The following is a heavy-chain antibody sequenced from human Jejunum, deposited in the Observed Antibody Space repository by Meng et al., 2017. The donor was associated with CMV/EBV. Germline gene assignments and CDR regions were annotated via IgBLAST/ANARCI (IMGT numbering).Heavy chain of an antibody. CDR1: GYTFTDYS. CDR2: INTNSGTP. D-gene: IGHD5-18*01. V-gene: IGHV7-4-1*02. Sequence: QVQVVQSGSELKKPGASVKVSCKASGYTFTDYSISWVRQAPGQGLEWMGWINTNSGTPTYAQGFTGRFVFSLDTSVTTAYMEITSLKAEDTAVYYCARRRYVGYGYYFDSWGQGTLVVASS. CDR3: ARRRYVGYGYYFDS. J-gene: IGHJ4*02.